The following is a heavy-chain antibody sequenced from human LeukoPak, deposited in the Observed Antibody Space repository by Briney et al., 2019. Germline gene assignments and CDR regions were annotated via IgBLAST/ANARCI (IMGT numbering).Heavy chain of an antibody. CDR2: IKEDGSEK. D-gene: IGHD1-26*01. V-gene: IGHV3-7*05. Sequence: GGSLRLSCVVSGFSFSSHWMNWVRQAPGKGLECLASIKEDGSEKFCVDSVKGRFTISRDNAKNSLYLQMNSLRAEDTAVYYCARGWELDPWGQGTLVTVSS. J-gene: IGHJ5*02. CDR3: ARGWELDP. CDR1: GFSFSSHW.